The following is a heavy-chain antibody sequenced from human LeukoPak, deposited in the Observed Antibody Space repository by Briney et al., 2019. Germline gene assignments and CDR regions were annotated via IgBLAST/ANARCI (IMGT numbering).Heavy chain of an antibody. CDR3: AKAPGYYYYYMDV. Sequence: PGGSLRLSCAASGFTFDDYAMHWVRQAPGKGLEWVSLISWDGGSTYYADSVRGRFTISRDNSKNSLYLQMNSLRAEDTALYYCAKAPGYYYYYMDVWGKGTTVTVSS. V-gene: IGHV3-43D*03. CDR2: ISWDGGST. J-gene: IGHJ6*03. CDR1: GFTFDDYA. D-gene: IGHD3-10*01.